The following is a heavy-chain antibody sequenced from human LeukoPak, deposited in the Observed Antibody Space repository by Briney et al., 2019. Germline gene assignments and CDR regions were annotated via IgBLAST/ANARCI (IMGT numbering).Heavy chain of an antibody. J-gene: IGHJ6*02. CDR2: IYYSGNT. V-gene: IGHV4-59*08. Sequence: PSETLSLTCTVSGGSISSYYWSWIRQPPGKGLEYIGYIYYSGNTNSNPSLNSRVTISVDTSKNQFSLKLSSVTAADTAVYYCAATIAARNYYYYGMDVWGQGTTVTVSS. CDR3: AATIAARNYYYYGMDV. D-gene: IGHD6-6*01. CDR1: GGSISSYY.